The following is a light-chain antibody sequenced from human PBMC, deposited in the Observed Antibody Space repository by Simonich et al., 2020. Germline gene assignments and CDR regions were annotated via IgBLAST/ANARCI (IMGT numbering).Light chain of an antibody. CDR3: AAWDDSLSGWV. Sequence: QSVLTQPPSASGTPGQRVTISCSGSSSNIGSNYVYWYQQLPGTAPKLLSSRNNQRPSGFPDRFSGSKSGTSASLAISGLRSDDEADYYCAAWDDSLSGWVFGGGTKLTVL. J-gene: IGLJ3*02. CDR1: SSNIGSNY. CDR2: RNN. V-gene: IGLV1-47*01.